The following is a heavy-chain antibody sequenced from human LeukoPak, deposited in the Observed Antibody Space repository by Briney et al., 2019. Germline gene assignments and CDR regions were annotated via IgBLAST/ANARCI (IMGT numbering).Heavy chain of an antibody. V-gene: IGHV3-7*01. CDR1: GYSFSSYW. D-gene: IGHD4-23*01. CDR2: INQDGTET. Sequence: GGSLRLSCTASGYSFSSYWMTWVRQAPGKGLEWVANINQDGTETYYVDSVEGRFTLSRDNAKNSVYLQMNSLRGDDTAVYFCARSLRWQQKNYFDYWGQGTLVTVSS. J-gene: IGHJ4*02. CDR3: ARSLRWQQKNYFDY.